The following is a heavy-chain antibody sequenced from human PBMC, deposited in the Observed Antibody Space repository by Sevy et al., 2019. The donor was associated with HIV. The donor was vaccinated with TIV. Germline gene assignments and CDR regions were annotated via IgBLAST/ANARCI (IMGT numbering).Heavy chain of an antibody. J-gene: IGHJ4*02. CDR2: ISDSAYNT. V-gene: IGHV3-23*01. Sequence: GGSLRLSCAASVFTFSNYAMSWVRQAPGKGLEWVSGISDSAYNTYYADSVKGRFTISRDNSKNSLYLQMNSLRAEDTAVYYCTEDEAYTVATSYYFDYWGQGTLVTVSS. D-gene: IGHD5-12*01. CDR3: TEDEAYTVATSYYFDY. CDR1: VFTFSNYA.